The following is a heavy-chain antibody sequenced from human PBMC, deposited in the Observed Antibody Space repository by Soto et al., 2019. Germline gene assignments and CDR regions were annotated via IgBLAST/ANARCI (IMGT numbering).Heavy chain of an antibody. V-gene: IGHV4-59*01. CDR1: GGSISGYY. CDR3: AREVASPGAWYFDL. CDR2: FYYTGST. J-gene: IGHJ2*01. D-gene: IGHD6-13*01. Sequence: QVQLQESGPGLVKPSETLSLTCTVSGGSISGYYWNWIRQPPGKGLEWIGYFYYTGSTKYNPSLKSRLTISVDKSRNQFSLTLPSVTTADTAVYYCAREVASPGAWYFDLWGRGSRVAVSS.